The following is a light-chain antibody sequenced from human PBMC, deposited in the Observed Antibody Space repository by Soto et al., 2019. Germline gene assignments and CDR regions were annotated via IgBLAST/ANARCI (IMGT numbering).Light chain of an antibody. Sequence: NFMLTQPHSVSESPGKTVTISCTRSSGNIAYNFVQWYQQRPGSSPTTVIYENNQRPSGVPDRFSGSIDSSSNSASLTISGLKTEDEADYYCQSYDTYTQVFGGGTKLTVL. J-gene: IGLJ3*02. V-gene: IGLV6-57*01. CDR2: ENN. CDR3: QSYDTYTQV. CDR1: SGNIAYNF.